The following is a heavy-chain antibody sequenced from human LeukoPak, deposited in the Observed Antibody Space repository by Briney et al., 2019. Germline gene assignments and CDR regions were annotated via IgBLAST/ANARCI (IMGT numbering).Heavy chain of an antibody. D-gene: IGHD2-21*02. J-gene: IGHJ4*02. CDR1: GFTFSNYW. V-gene: IGHV3-7*04. CDR2: IKEDGSDK. CDR3: ARDQWRLFDY. Sequence: PGGSLRLSCAASGFTFSNYWMTWVRQAPGKGLEWVANIKEDGSDKYYVDSVKDRFTISRDNAENSLYLQMNSLRVEDTAVYFCARDQWRLFDYWGQGTLVAVSS.